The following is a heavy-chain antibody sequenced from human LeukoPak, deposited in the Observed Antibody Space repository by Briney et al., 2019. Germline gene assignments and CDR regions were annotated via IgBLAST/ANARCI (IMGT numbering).Heavy chain of an antibody. D-gene: IGHD6-19*01. CDR2: IYYSGST. CDR1: GGSISSHY. J-gene: IGHJ4*02. V-gene: IGHV4-59*11. Sequence: SETLSLTCTASGGSISSHYWSWIRQPPGKGLEWIGYIYYSGSTNYNPSLKSRVTISVDTSKNQFSLKLSSVTAADTAVYYCARAGQWLATYYFDYWGQGTLVTVSS. CDR3: ARAGQWLATYYFDY.